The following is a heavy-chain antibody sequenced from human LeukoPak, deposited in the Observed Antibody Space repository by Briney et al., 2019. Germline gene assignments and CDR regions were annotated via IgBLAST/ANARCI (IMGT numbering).Heavy chain of an antibody. V-gene: IGHV3-21*01. D-gene: IGHD6-13*01. CDR1: GFTFSSYS. CDR3: ARDPRGPDIAAAAHPINWFDP. Sequence: GGSLRLSCAASGFTFSSYSMNWVRQAPGKGLEWVSSISSSSSYIYYADSVKGRFTISRDNAKNSLYLQMNSLRAEDTAVYYCARDPRGPDIAAAAHPINWFDPWGQGTLVTVSS. J-gene: IGHJ5*02. CDR2: ISSSSSYI.